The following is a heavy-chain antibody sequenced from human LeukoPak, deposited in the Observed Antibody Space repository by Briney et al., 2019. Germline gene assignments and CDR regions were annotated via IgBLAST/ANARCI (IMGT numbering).Heavy chain of an antibody. D-gene: IGHD6-19*01. CDR3: AREVGSSGWVGS. CDR2: IYSSGST. CDR1: GGSINSGSYY. V-gene: IGHV4-61*09. Sequence: SETLSLTCTVSGGSINSGSYYWSWIRQPAGKGLEWIGHIYSSGSTDYNPSLKSRVTISVDTSKNQFSLKLGSVTAADTAVYYCAREVGSSGWVGSWGQGTLVTVSS. J-gene: IGHJ4*02.